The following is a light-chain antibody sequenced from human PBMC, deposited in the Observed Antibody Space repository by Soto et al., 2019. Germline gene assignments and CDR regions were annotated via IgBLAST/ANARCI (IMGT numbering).Light chain of an antibody. V-gene: IGKV3-15*01. CDR3: QHSNNLPYT. J-gene: IGKJ2*01. CDR2: GAS. CDR1: QSVSSN. Sequence: EIVMTQSPATLSVSPGERDTLSCRASQSVSSNLAWYQQKPGQAPRLLIYGASTMATGIPARFSGRGSGTEFTLPISSLHSEAFALVYAQHSNNLPYTFGQRTKLEIK.